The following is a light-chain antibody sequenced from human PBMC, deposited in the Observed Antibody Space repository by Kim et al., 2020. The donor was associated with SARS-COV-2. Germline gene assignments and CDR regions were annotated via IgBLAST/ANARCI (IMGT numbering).Light chain of an antibody. CDR2: WAS. V-gene: IGKV4-1*01. J-gene: IGKJ4*01. Sequence: ATINCKSSQSVLYRSNNENHLAWYQQKPGQPPKLLVYWASTRESGVPDRFSGSGSGTDFTLTISSLQAEDVAVYYCQQYFTTPLTFGGGTKVDIK. CDR1: QSVLYRSNNENH. CDR3: QQYFTTPLT.